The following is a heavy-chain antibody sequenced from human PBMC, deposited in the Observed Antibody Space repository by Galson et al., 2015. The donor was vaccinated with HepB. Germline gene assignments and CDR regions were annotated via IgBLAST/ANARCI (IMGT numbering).Heavy chain of an antibody. CDR1: GGSFSGLY. D-gene: IGHD2-15*01. CDR2: ISHIGGT. J-gene: IGHJ4*02. V-gene: IGHV4-34*01. CDR3: ARRGGSRLTATFDY. Sequence: ETLSLTCAAFGGSFSGLYWTWIRQSPGKGLEWMGEISHIGGTNYNPSLKRRVTLSVDTSRKQFSLKLRSLSAADTAVYFCARRGGSRLTATFDYWGQGVLVTVSS.